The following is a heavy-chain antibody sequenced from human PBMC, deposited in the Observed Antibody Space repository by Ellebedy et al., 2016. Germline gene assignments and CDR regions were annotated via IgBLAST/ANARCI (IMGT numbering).Heavy chain of an antibody. Sequence: ASVKVSCXASGYTFTSYYMHWVRQAPGQGLEWMGIINPSGGSTSYAQKFQGRVTMTRDTSTSTVYMELSSLRSEDTAVYYCARGDQYYYGSGCYFDYWGQGTLVTVSS. CDR3: ARGDQYYYGSGCYFDY. D-gene: IGHD3-10*01. CDR1: GYTFTSYY. CDR2: INPSGGST. J-gene: IGHJ4*02. V-gene: IGHV1-46*01.